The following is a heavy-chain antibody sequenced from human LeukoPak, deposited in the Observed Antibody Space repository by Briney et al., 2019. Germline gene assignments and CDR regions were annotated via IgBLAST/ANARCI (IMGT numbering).Heavy chain of an antibody. CDR1: GFTFSSYA. J-gene: IGHJ4*02. V-gene: IGHV3-11*01. CDR2: ISSGGSTT. Sequence: GGSLRLSCAASGFTFSSYAMSWIRQAPGKGLEWVSYISSGGSTTYYADSVKGRFTISRDNAKNSLYLQMNSLRAEDTAVYYCARVDWTPDYWGQGTLLTVSS. CDR3: ARVDWTPDY. D-gene: IGHD1-1*01.